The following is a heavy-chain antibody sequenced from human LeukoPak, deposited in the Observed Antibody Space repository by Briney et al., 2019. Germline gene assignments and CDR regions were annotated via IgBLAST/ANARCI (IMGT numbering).Heavy chain of an antibody. Sequence: ASVKVSCKASGYTFTSYDINWVRQATGQGLEWMGWMNPNSGNTGYAQKFQGRVTMTRNTSISTAYMELSSLRSEDTAVYCCAREMDDFWSGPQTRYYYYGMDVWGQGTTVTVSS. CDR1: GYTFTSYD. V-gene: IGHV1-8*01. D-gene: IGHD3-3*01. CDR3: AREMDDFWSGPQTRYYYYGMDV. CDR2: MNPNSGNT. J-gene: IGHJ6*02.